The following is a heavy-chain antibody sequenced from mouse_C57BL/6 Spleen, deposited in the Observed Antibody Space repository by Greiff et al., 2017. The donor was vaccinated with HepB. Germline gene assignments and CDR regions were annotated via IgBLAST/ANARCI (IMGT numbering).Heavy chain of an antibody. D-gene: IGHD1-1*01. CDR1: GYAFSSSW. CDR2: IYPGDGDT. Sequence: LVESGPELVKPGASVKISCKASGYAFSSSWMNWVKQRPGKGLEWIGRIYPGDGDTNYNGKFKGKATLTADKSSSTAYMQLSSLTSEDSAVYFCARDHYYGSSYPFAYWGQGTLVTVSA. J-gene: IGHJ3*01. V-gene: IGHV1-82*01. CDR3: ARDHYYGSSYPFAY.